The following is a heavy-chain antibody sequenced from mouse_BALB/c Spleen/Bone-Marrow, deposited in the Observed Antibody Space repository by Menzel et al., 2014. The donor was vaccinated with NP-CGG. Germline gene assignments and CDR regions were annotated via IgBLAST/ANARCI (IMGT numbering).Heavy chain of an antibody. J-gene: IGHJ2*01. CDR3: AREVVATDYFDY. Sequence: VQLKESGPELVKPGASVKMSCKASRYTVTNYVLHWVKQKPGQGLEWIGFMNPFNDGTNYNGKFKGKATLTSDKSSSTAYMGLSSLTSEDSAVYYCAREVVATDYFDYWGQGTTLTVSS. CDR2: MNPFNDGT. V-gene: IGHV1-14*01. CDR1: RYTVTNYV. D-gene: IGHD1-1*01.